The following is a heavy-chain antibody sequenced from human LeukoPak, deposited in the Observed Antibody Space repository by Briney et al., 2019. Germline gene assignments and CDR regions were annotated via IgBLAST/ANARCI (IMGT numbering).Heavy chain of an antibody. CDR3: AREYGDYSRPFYYYYMDV. V-gene: IGHV1-8*01. CDR1: GYTFISYD. D-gene: IGHD4-17*01. CDR2: MNPDSGNT. J-gene: IGHJ6*03. Sequence: ASVKVSCKASGYTFISYDINWVRQATGQGLEWMGWMNPDSGNTGYAQKLQGRVTMTRNTSISTAYMELSRLRSEDTAVYYCAREYGDYSRPFYYYYMDVWGKGTTVTISS.